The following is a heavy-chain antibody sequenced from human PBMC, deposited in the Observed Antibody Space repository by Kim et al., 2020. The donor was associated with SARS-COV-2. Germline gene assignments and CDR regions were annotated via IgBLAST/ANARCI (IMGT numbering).Heavy chain of an antibody. CDR3: ARINGPVDGGYFDY. CDR1: GYTFTGDY. V-gene: IGHV1-2*06. J-gene: IGHJ4*02. CDR2: INPTTGGT. D-gene: IGHD4-17*01. Sequence: ASVKVSCKTSGYTFTGDYMHWVRQAPGQGLEWMGRINPTTGGTNYAQRFKGRVTMTRDTSIRTFYMEVSRLRFDDTAVYFCARINGPVDGGYFDYWGQGT.